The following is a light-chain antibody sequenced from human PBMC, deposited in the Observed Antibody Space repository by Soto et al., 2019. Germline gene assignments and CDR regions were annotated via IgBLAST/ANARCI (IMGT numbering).Light chain of an antibody. J-gene: IGLJ1*01. V-gene: IGLV2-11*01. CDR3: CSYAGSYTHV. CDR2: DVS. CDR1: SSDVGGYNR. Sequence: QCVRTQPDSVSGAPGQSGTISCTGTSSDVGGYNRVSWYQQYPGKAPKLMIYDVSKRPSGVPGRFSGSKSGTTASLTISGFQPEDEADYYCCSYAGSYTHVFGSGTKVTVL.